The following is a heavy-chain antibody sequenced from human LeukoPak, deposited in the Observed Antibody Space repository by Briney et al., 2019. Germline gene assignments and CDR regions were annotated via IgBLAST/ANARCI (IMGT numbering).Heavy chain of an antibody. CDR3: TRDRSRAEDD. J-gene: IGHJ4*02. Sequence: GGSLRLSCAASGFTFSGHWMSWVRQAPGKGLEWVANINQGGSDKYYVDSVKGRFTISRDNANNLLYLQMNSLRGEDTAVYYCTRDRSRAEDDWGQGTMITVSS. V-gene: IGHV3-7*01. CDR1: GFTFSGHW. CDR2: INQGGSDK. D-gene: IGHD1-14*01.